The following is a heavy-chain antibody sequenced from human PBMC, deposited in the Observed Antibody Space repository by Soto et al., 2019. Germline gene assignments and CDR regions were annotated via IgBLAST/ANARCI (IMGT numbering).Heavy chain of an antibody. CDR1: GCSISSGDYY. CDR3: ARSMSGSYYHY. CDR2: IYYSGST. V-gene: IGHV4-30-4*01. D-gene: IGHD1-26*01. Sequence: SETLSLTCTVCGCSISSGDYYWSWIRQPPGKGLEWIGYIYYSGSTYYNPSLKSRVTISVDTSKNQFSLKLSSVTAADTAVYYCARSMSGSYYHYWGQGTLVTVSS. J-gene: IGHJ4*02.